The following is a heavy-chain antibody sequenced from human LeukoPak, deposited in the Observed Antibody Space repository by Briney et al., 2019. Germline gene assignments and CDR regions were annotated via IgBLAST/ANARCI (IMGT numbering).Heavy chain of an antibody. D-gene: IGHD6-13*01. V-gene: IGHV3-30-3*01. CDR1: GFTFSSYA. Sequence: PGGSLRLSCAASGFTFSSYAMHWVRQAPGKGLEWVAVISYDGSNKYYADSVKGRFTISRDNSKNTLYLQMNSLRAEDTAVYYCAGEPSSPVYFDYWGQGTLVTVSS. CDR2: ISYDGSNK. J-gene: IGHJ4*02. CDR3: AGEPSSPVYFDY.